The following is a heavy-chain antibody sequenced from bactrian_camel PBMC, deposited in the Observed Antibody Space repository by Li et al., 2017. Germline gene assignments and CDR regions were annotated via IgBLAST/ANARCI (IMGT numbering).Heavy chain of an antibody. CDR2: IWTGTNT. D-gene: IGHD3*01. CDR1: TRRPNY. CDR3: AAARRGSGRTCSDTDDYDL. V-gene: IGHV3-2*01. J-gene: IGHJ4*01. Sequence: HVQLVESGGGSVQAGGSLRLSCTYTRRPNYVTWFRQGPGNGREGVAGIWTGTNTRYDDSMRGRSTISQDNVKNTLDLQINDLKPEDTAIYYCAAARRGSGRTCSDTDDYDLTGQGTQVTVS.